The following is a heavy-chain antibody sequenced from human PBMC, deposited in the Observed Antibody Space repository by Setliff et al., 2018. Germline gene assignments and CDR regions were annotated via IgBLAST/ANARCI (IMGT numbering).Heavy chain of an antibody. Sequence: SETLSLTCTVSGGSISTTNYFWGWIRQPPGGGLEWIGILYYTGATYYNPSLKSRVTISVDTPNNQFSLKLSSVTAADTAVFYCARGYAARVGFGNWFDPWGQGTLGTVPQ. J-gene: IGHJ5*02. CDR2: LYYTGAT. D-gene: IGHD6-6*01. CDR3: ARGYAARVGFGNWFDP. CDR1: GGSISTTNYF. V-gene: IGHV4-39*07.